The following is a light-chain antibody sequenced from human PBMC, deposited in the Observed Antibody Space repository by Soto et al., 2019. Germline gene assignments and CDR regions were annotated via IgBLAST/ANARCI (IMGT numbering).Light chain of an antibody. CDR1: QTISDF. Sequence: DIRLTQSPSYLSASVGDRVTISCRASQTISDFLHWYQQRPGTAPELLIHVASNLRTGVPSRFSGSGSGTDFTLTISSLEPEDFAVYYCHRYSNWQYTFGQGTKLEIK. CDR3: HRYSNWQYT. CDR2: VAS. J-gene: IGKJ2*01. V-gene: IGKV1-39*02.